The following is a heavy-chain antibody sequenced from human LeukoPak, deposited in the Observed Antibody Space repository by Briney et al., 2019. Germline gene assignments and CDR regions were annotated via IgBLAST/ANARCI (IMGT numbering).Heavy chain of an antibody. Sequence: GASLKISCKASGYRFTSYWIGWVRQMPGKGLECMGIIHPGDSETRYSPSFQGQVTISADKSISTAYLQWSSLKASDTAMYYCARRYYYDSSGYYLAHDAFDIWGQGTMVTVSS. CDR3: ARRYYYDSSGYYLAHDAFDI. V-gene: IGHV5-51*01. J-gene: IGHJ3*02. D-gene: IGHD3-22*01. CDR2: IHPGDSET. CDR1: GYRFTSYW.